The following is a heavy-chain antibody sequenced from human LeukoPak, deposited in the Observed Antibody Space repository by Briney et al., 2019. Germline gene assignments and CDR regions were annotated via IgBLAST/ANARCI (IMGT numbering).Heavy chain of an antibody. J-gene: IGHJ4*02. CDR2: ISYDGSNK. CDR3: ARDPGYSSSSFFDY. Sequence: PGGSLRLCCAASGFTFSSYAMHWVRQAAGKGLEWVAVISYDGSNKYYADSVKGRFTISRDNSKNTLYLQMNSLRAEDTAVYYCARDPGYSSSSFFDYWGQGTLVTVSS. CDR1: GFTFSSYA. V-gene: IGHV3-30-3*01. D-gene: IGHD6-6*01.